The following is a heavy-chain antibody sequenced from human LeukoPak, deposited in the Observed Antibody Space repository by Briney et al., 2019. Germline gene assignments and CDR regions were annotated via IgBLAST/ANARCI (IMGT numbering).Heavy chain of an antibody. CDR3: ASPIRRAFDI. D-gene: IGHD3-3*01. CDR2: IYSGGST. J-gene: IGHJ3*02. CDR1: GFSFSSYG. Sequence: GGSLRLSCAASGFSFSSYGMHWVRQAPGKGLEWVSVIYSGGSTYHADSVKGRFTISRDNSKNTLYLQMNSLRAEDTAVYYCASPIRRAFDIWGQGTMVTVSS. V-gene: IGHV3-66*01.